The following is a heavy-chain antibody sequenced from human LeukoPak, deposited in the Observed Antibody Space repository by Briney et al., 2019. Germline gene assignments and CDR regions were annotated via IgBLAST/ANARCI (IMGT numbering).Heavy chain of an antibody. V-gene: IGHV3-53*01. CDR1: GFTVSSNY. D-gene: IGHD3-10*01. CDR2: IYSGGST. Sequence: GGSLRLSCAASGFTVSSNYMSWVRQAPGKGLEWVSVIYSGGSTYYADSVKGRFTISRDNSKNTLYLQMNSLRAEDTAVYYCAILGIRVWFGELNWGQGTLVTVSS. J-gene: IGHJ4*02. CDR3: AILGIRVWFGELN.